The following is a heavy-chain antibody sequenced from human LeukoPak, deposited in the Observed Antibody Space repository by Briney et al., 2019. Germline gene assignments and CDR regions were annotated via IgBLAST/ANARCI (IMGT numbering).Heavy chain of an antibody. CDR2: ISSSSGTI. CDR1: GFTFSSYS. Sequence: GGSLRLSCAASGFTFSSYSMNWVRQAPGKGLEWVSYISSSSGTIYYADSVKGRFTISRDNAKNSLYLQIDSLKTEDTALYYCTTALRWEQPNFDYWGQGTFVTVSS. J-gene: IGHJ4*02. V-gene: IGHV3-48*04. D-gene: IGHD1-26*01. CDR3: TTALRWEQPNFDY.